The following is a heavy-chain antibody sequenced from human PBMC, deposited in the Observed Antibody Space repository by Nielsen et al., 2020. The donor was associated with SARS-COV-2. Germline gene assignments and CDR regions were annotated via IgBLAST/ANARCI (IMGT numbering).Heavy chain of an antibody. J-gene: IGHJ4*02. CDR2: IIPIFGTA. Sequence: VRQMPGKGLEWMGGIIPIFGTANYAQKFQGRVTMTRNTSISTAYMELSSLRSEDTAVYYCARSLLILRYFDWLPYFDYWGQGTLVTVSS. CDR3: ARSLLILRYFDWLPYFDY. V-gene: IGHV1-69*05. D-gene: IGHD3-9*01.